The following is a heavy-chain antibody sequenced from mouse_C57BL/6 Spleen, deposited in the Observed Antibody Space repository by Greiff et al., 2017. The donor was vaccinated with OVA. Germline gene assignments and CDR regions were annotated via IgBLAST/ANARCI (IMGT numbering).Heavy chain of an antibody. V-gene: IGHV1-74*01. Sequence: QVQLQQPGTELVKPGASVKLSCKASGYTFTSYWMHWVKQRPGQGLEWIGRIHPSDSDTNYNQKFKGKATLTVDKSSSTAYMQLSSLTSEDSAVYYCARIITTVVATFYAMDYWGQGTSVTVSS. J-gene: IGHJ4*01. CDR2: IHPSDSDT. CDR1: GYTFTSYW. CDR3: ARIITTVVATFYAMDY. D-gene: IGHD1-1*01.